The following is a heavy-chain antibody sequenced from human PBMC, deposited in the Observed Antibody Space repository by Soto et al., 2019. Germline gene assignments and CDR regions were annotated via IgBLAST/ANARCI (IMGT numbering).Heavy chain of an antibody. CDR1: AGTFSSYT. V-gene: IGHV1-69*01. CDR2: ITPIFGTP. Sequence: QVQLVQSGAEVKKPGSSVKVSCKASAGTFSSYTISWVRQAPGQGLEWMGGITPIFGTPNYAQTFQGRVTILADESTSTAYMELSSLRSGDTAVYYCAREGGVPGAFDFWGQGTLVTVSS. D-gene: IGHD7-27*01. CDR3: AREGGVPGAFDF. J-gene: IGHJ4*02.